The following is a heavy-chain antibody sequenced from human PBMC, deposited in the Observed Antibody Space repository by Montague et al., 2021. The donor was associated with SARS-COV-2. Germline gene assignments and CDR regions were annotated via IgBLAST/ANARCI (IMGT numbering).Heavy chain of an antibody. V-gene: IGHV3-30-3*01. Sequence: SLRLSCAASGFTFSSYAMHWVLQAPGKGLEWVAVISYDGSNHYYSDSXXVLFTISRDNSKNTLYLQLHSLRVEDTAVSYCARAQGGNYYYGMDVWGQGTTVTVSS. CDR1: GFTFSSYA. D-gene: IGHD3-16*01. CDR3: ARAQGGNYYYGMDV. J-gene: IGHJ6*02. CDR2: ISYDGSNH.